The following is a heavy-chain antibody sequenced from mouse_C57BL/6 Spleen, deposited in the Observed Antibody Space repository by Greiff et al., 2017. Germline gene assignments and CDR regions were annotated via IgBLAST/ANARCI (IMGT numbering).Heavy chain of an antibody. D-gene: IGHD2-5*01. CDR2: INPNYGTT. CDR3: ASPFYSNYAMDY. CDR1: GYSFTDDN. J-gene: IGHJ4*01. V-gene: IGHV1-39*01. Sequence: EVQLQQSGPELVKPGASVKIPCKVSGYSFTDDNMNWVKQSNGKSLEWIGVINPNYGTTSYNQKFKGKATLTVDQSSSTAYMQLNSLTSEDSAVYYCASPFYSNYAMDYWGQGTSVTVSS.